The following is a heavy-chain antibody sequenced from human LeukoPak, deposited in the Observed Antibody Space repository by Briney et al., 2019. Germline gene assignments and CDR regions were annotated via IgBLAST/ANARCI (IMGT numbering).Heavy chain of an antibody. D-gene: IGHD5-24*01. V-gene: IGHV1-69*13. Sequence: GASVKVSCKASGYTFTYYYIHWMRQAPGQGLEWMGGIIPIFGTANYAQKFQGRVTITADESTSTAYMELSSLRAEDTAVYYCARDRGATTIRFDSWGQGTLVAVSS. CDR1: GYTFTYYY. CDR3: ARDRGATTIRFDS. CDR2: IIPIFGTA. J-gene: IGHJ4*02.